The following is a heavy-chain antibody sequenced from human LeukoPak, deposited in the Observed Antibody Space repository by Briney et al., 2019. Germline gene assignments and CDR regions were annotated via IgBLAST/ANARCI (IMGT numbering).Heavy chain of an antibody. CDR1: GFTFSSYG. D-gene: IGHD3-10*01. J-gene: IGHJ3*02. CDR3: ARDAGITMVRGVINDAFDI. Sequence: GRSLRLSCAASGFTFSSYGMHWVRQAPGKGLEWVAVIWYDGSNKYYADSVKGRFTISRDNSKNTLYLQMNSLRAEDTAVYYCARDAGITMVRGVINDAFDIWGQGTMVTVSS. V-gene: IGHV3-33*01. CDR2: IWYDGSNK.